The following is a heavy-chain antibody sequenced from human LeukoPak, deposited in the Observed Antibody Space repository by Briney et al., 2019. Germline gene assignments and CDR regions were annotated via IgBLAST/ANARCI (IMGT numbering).Heavy chain of an antibody. D-gene: IGHD4-17*01. CDR2: IKQDGSEK. CDR1: GFTFSDYY. Sequence: PGGSLRLSCAASGFTFSDYYMSWIRQAPGKGLEWVANIKQDGSEKYYVDSVKGRFTISRDNAKNSLYLQMNSLRAEDTAVYYCARESDDYGDYSGAFDIWGQGTMVTVSS. V-gene: IGHV3-7*01. J-gene: IGHJ3*02. CDR3: ARESDDYGDYSGAFDI.